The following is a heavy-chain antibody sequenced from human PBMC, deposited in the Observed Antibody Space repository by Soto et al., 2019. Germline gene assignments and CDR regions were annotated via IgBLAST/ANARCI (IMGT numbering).Heavy chain of an antibody. CDR3: ARDFKARAGPPDY. Sequence: GGSLRLSCAASGFTFSSYAMHWVRQAPGKGLEWVAVISYDGSNKYYADSVKGRFTISRDNSKNTLYLQMNSLRAEDTAVYYCARDFKARAGPPDYWGQGTLVTVSS. CDR1: GFTFSSYA. J-gene: IGHJ4*02. V-gene: IGHV3-30-3*01. CDR2: ISYDGSNK.